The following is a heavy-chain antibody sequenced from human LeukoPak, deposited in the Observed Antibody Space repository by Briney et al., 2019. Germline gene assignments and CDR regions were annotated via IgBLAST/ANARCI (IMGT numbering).Heavy chain of an antibody. J-gene: IGHJ4*02. CDR1: GYTFTGYY. D-gene: IGHD3-9*01. CDR2: ISAYNGNT. Sequence: ASVKVSCKASGYTFTGYYMHWVRQAPGQGLEWMGWISAYNGNTNYAQKLQGRVTMTTDTSTSTAYMELRSLRSDDTAVYYCARVGHYDILTGYYYWGQGTLVTVSS. CDR3: ARVGHYDILTGYYY. V-gene: IGHV1-18*04.